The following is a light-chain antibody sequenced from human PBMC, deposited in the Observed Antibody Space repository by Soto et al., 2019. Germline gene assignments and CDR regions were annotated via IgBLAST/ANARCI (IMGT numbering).Light chain of an antibody. CDR3: QQRSNWPT. CDR1: QSVSSY. V-gene: IGKV3-11*01. CDR2: HAS. Sequence: EIVLPQSPATLSLSPGERATLSCRASQSVSSYLAWYQQKPGQAPRLLIYHASNRATGIPARFSGSGSGTDFTLTISSLEPEEFAIYYCQQRSNWPTFGQGTKLEIK. J-gene: IGKJ2*01.